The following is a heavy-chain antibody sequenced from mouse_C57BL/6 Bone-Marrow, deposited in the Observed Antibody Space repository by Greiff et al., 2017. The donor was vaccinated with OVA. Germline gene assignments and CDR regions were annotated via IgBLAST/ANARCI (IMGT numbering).Heavy chain of an antibody. CDR2: ISNGGGSN. J-gene: IGHJ4*01. V-gene: IGHV5-12*01. D-gene: IGHD4-1*01. CDR1: GFTFSDYY. Sequence: EVMLVESGGGLVQPGGSLKLSCAASGFTFSDYYMYWVRQTPEKRLEWVAYISNGGGSNYYPDTVKGRFTISRDNDKNTLYLQMSRLKSEDTAMYYCAITGAVAMDYWGQGTSVTVSS. CDR3: AITGAVAMDY.